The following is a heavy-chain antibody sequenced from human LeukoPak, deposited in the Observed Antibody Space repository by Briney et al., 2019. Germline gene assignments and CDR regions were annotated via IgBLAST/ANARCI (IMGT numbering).Heavy chain of an antibody. J-gene: IGHJ4*02. D-gene: IGHD6-19*01. CDR1: GGTFSSYA. CDR2: IIPIFGTA. Sequence: SVTVSSTASGGTFSSYAISWVRQAPGQGLEWMGGIIPIFGTANYAQKFQGRVTITADESTSTAYMELSSLRSEDRAVYYCAREDSSGCPDYWGQGTPVTVSS. V-gene: IGHV1-69*13. CDR3: AREDSSGCPDY.